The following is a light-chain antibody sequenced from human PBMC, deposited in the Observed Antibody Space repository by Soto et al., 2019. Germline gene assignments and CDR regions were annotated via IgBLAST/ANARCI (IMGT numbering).Light chain of an antibody. J-gene: IGKJ2*01. V-gene: IGKV3-15*01. CDR3: QQYNNWPPYT. Sequence: ETVMTQSPATLSVSPGERAILSCRASQSVSGNLAWYQQKPGQAPRLLIYAASSRDAGIPPRFSGSGSGTEFTLTISSLQSEDFAVYYCQQYNNWPPYTFGQGTKLEIK. CDR1: QSVSGN. CDR2: AAS.